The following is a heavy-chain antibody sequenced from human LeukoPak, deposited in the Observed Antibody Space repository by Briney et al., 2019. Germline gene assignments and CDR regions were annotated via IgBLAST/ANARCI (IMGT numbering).Heavy chain of an antibody. V-gene: IGHV3-23*01. CDR1: GVSFSSYA. Sequence: PGGSLRLSCAASGVSFSSYAMNWVRQAPGRGLEWVCAISSGGVSSYYADSVEGRFTIHRDHSKNTLYLPIASLSADASSIYYCANLPGKGMPNVLDVWGKGTTVPVSS. J-gene: IGHJ6*04. CDR3: ANLPGKGMPNVLDV. D-gene: IGHD2-8*01. CDR2: ISSGGVSS.